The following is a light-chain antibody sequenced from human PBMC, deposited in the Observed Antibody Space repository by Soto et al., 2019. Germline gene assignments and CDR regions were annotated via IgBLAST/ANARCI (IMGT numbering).Light chain of an antibody. Sequence: QSALTQPPSAPGSPGQSVTISCTGTSSDVGAYKYVSWYQQYPGKAPNLMIYEVTKRPSGVPDRFSGSKSGNTASLTVSGLQAEDEADYYCTSYVGNDIWVFGGGTKLTVL. CDR3: TSYVGNDIWV. CDR2: EVT. J-gene: IGLJ3*02. V-gene: IGLV2-8*01. CDR1: SSDVGAYKY.